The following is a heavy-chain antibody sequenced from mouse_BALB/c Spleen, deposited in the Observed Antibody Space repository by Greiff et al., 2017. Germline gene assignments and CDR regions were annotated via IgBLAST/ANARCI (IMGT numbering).Heavy chain of an antibody. J-gene: IGHJ3*01. CDR1: GYIFTNYV. CDR3: ARGPTTTAPFAY. D-gene: IGHD1-2*01. Sequence: VQLQQSGPELVKPAASVKMSCKASGYIFTNYVMHWVKQKPGQGLEWIGSINPYNDGTKYNEKFKGKATLTSDKSSSTAYMELSSLTSEDSAVYYCARGPTTTAPFAYWGQGTLVTVSA. V-gene: IGHV1-14*01. CDR2: INPYNDGT.